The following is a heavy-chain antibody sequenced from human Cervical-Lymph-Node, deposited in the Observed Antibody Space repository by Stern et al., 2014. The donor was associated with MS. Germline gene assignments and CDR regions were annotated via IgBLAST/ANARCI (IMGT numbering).Heavy chain of an antibody. J-gene: IGHJ4*02. D-gene: IGHD5-12*01. CDR1: VGHMPDYY. CDR3: ARGGRMASMFY. CDR2: VYHTDST. Sequence: QLQESGPGLVKTSETLSLTCNVSVGHMPDYYWSWIRQPPGKGLEWIGYVYHTDSTSYNPSIQSRFSLSLSQSKSQFSLKVKSVTAADTAVYYCARGGRMASMFYWGQGTPVTVSS. V-gene: IGHV4-59*01.